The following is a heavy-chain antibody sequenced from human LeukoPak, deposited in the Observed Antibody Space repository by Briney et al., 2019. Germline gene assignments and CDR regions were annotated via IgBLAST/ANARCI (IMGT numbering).Heavy chain of an antibody. V-gene: IGHV4-39*01. CDR2: IYDNGST. CDR1: GVSISSSSYH. CDR3: ARQVLHTAMDY. J-gene: IGHJ4*02. Sequence: SETLSLTCTVSGVSISSSSYHWDWIRQPPGKGLEWIGSIYDNGSTYYSPSLKSRVTVSVDTSKNQFSLRLNSVTAADTAVYYCARQVLHTAMDYWGQGTLVSVSS. D-gene: IGHD5-18*01.